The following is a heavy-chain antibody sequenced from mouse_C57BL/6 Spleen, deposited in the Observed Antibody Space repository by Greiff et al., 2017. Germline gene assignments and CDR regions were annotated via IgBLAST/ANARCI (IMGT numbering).Heavy chain of an antibody. V-gene: IGHV5-16*01. CDR2: INYDGSST. CDR3: AREDDGDDAYFDY. Sequence: EVLLVESEGGLVQPGSSMKLSCTASGFTFSDYYMAWVRQVPEKGLEWVANINYDGSSTYYLDSLKSRFIISRDNAKNILYLQMSSLKSEDTATDYCAREDDGDDAYFDYWGQGTTLTVSS. D-gene: IGHD2-2*01. J-gene: IGHJ2*01. CDR1: GFTFSDYY.